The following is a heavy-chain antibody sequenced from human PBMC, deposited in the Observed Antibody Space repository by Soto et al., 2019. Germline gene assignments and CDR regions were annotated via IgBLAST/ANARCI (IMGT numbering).Heavy chain of an antibody. Sequence: SETLSLTCAVYGGSFSGYYWSWIRQPPGKGLEWIGEINHSGSTNYNPSLKSRVTISVDTSKNQFSLKLSSVTAADTAVYYCARGRGRWLKKEIDYWGKGTLVTVSS. CDR2: INHSGST. CDR3: ARGRGRWLKKEIDY. D-gene: IGHD3-16*01. CDR1: GGSFSGYY. V-gene: IGHV4-34*01. J-gene: IGHJ4*02.